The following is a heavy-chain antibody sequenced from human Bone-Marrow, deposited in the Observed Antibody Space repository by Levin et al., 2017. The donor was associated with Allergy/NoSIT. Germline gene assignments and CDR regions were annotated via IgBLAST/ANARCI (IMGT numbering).Heavy chain of an antibody. CDR1: GFTFSNYD. CDR2: ISSSSSAI. CDR3: ARDLLVGRSDTSSYYFDY. J-gene: IGHJ4*02. V-gene: IGHV3-48*01. Sequence: GGSLRLSCAASGFTFSNYDMNWVRQAPGKGLEWVSYISSSSSAIYYADSVKGRFTISRDNAKNSLYLQMDSLRAEDTAVYYCARDLLVGRSDTSSYYFDYWGQGSVVTVS. D-gene: IGHD3-22*01.